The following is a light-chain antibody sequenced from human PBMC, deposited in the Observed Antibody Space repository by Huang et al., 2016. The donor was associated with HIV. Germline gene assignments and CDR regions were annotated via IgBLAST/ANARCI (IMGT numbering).Light chain of an antibody. Sequence: DIQMTQSPSILSASIGDRVTITCRARQSVSTWLAWYQQKPGKPPKRLIYKSSTVESGVPSRFSGGGSGTEFTLTISSLQPDDFATYYCQQYNTFWTFGQGTKV. V-gene: IGKV1-5*01. J-gene: IGKJ1*01. CDR1: QSVSTW. CDR2: KSS. CDR3: QQYNTFWT.